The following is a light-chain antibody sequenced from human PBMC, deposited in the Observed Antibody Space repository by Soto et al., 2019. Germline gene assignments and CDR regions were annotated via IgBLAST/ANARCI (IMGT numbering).Light chain of an antibody. V-gene: IGKV1-33*01. CDR1: EDINRY. J-gene: IGKJ4*01. CDR3: QKYGNVPLT. CDR2: DIS. Sequence: DIQMTQSPSSLSASVGERVTITCQASEDINRYLNWYQQKPGKAPRLLIYDISNLEVGVPSRFSGSGSGTDFTFTITSLQPEDVATYFCQKYGNVPLTFGGGTKVDIK.